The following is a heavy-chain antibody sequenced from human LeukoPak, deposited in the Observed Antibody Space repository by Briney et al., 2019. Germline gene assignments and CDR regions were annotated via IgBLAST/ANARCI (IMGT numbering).Heavy chain of an antibody. CDR3: ARTYGGNCDY. V-gene: IGHV6-1*01. CDR2: TYFRSKWYN. Sequence: SQTLSLICAISGDSVSSNNAAWNWIRQSPSRGFEWLGRTYFRSKWYNDYAASVKSRMTVNPDTSKNHFSLQLSSVTPEDTAVYYCARTYGGNCDYWGQGTLVTVSS. J-gene: IGHJ4*02. CDR1: GDSVSSNNAA. D-gene: IGHD4-23*01.